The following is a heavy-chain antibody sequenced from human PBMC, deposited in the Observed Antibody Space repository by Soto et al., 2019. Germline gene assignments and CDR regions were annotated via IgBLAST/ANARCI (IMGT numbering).Heavy chain of an antibody. Sequence: SVTLSLTCSVCGDSISNHNWNWIRQSPGKGLEWIGHIYNTGSTDYNPSLKSRVTISVDTSKNQVSLNLSSVTAADTAVYYCAKDSRWGTYKWFNPWGQGALVTVS. V-gene: IGHV4-59*11. D-gene: IGHD3-16*01. CDR3: AKDSRWGTYKWFNP. CDR1: GDSISNHN. J-gene: IGHJ5*02. CDR2: IYNTGST.